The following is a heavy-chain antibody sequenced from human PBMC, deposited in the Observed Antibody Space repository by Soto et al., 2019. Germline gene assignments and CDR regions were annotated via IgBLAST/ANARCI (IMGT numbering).Heavy chain of an antibody. CDR3: ERYPYSSTTVTIMDY. CDR1: GFTFNRHR. D-gene: IGHD4-17*01. J-gene: IGHJ4*02. CDR2: IRDSSGTI. Sequence: LRLACAASGFTFNRHRMNWVRQAAAKGLEWSSYIRDSSGTIYYADSVKGRFTISGDIVKNSLYLQMNCLRDKDTAVYYCERYPYSSTTVTIMDYWGQGTQVTVSP. V-gene: IGHV3-48*02.